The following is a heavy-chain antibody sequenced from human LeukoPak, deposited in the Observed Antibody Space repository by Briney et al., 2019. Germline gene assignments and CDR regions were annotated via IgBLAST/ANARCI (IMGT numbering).Heavy chain of an antibody. CDR2: IYYSGST. D-gene: IGHD2-2*01. Sequence: KTSGTLSLTCAVSGGSISSYYWSWIRQPPGKGLEWIGYIYYSGSTNYNPSLKSRVTISVDTSKNQFSLKLSSVTAADTAVYYCARIVVVPAAMGNWFDPWGQGTLVTVSS. CDR1: GGSISSYY. CDR3: ARIVVVPAAMGNWFDP. J-gene: IGHJ5*02. V-gene: IGHV4-59*01.